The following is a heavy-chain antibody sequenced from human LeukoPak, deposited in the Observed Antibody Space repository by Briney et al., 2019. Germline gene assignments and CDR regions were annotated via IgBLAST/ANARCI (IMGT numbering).Heavy chain of an antibody. D-gene: IGHD2-21*02. CDR1: GFTFSTYG. CDR2: ISSSSSYI. J-gene: IGHJ4*02. Sequence: GGSLRLSCAASGFTFSTYGMYWVRQAPGKGLEWVSSISSSSSYIYYADSVKGRFTISRDNAKNSLYLQMNSLRAEDTAVYYCARLAIGVVVTYFDYWGQGTLVTVSS. V-gene: IGHV3-21*01. CDR3: ARLAIGVVVTYFDY.